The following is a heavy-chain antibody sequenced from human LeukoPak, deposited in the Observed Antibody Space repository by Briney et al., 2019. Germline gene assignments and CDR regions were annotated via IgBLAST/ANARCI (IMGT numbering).Heavy chain of an antibody. CDR1: GFTFSSYW. CDR2: IKQDGSEK. D-gene: IGHD3-3*01. CDR3: ARAYGDFWSGYYWGPMDV. Sequence: GGSLRLSCAASGFTFSSYWMSWVRQAPGKGLEWVANIKQDGSEKYYVDSVEGRFTISRDNAKNSLYLQMNSLRAEDTAVYYCARAYGDFWSGYYWGPMDVWGQGTTVTVSS. J-gene: IGHJ6*02. V-gene: IGHV3-7*01.